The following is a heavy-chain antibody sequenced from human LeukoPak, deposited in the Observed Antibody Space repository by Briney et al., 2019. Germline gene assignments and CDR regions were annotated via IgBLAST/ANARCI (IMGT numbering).Heavy chain of an antibody. V-gene: IGHV3-30-3*01. CDR1: GFTFSSYA. D-gene: IGHD1-26*01. Sequence: GGSLRLSCAASGFTFSSYAMHWVRQAPGKGLEWVAVISYDGSNKYYADSVKGRSTISRDNSKNTLYLQMNSLRAEDTAVYYCARGQKIDERVVGATKAFDIWGQGTMVTVSS. J-gene: IGHJ3*02. CDR2: ISYDGSNK. CDR3: ARGQKIDERVVGATKAFDI.